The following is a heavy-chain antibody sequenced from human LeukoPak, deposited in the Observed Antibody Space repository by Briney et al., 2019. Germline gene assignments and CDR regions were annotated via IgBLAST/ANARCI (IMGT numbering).Heavy chain of an antibody. Sequence: ASVKVSCKASGYTFTSYGISWVRQALGQGLEWMGWISAYNGNTNYAQKLQGRVTMTTDTSTSTAYMELRSLRSDDTAVYYCARDRGSWVASRNAFDIWGQGTMVTVSS. J-gene: IGHJ3*02. CDR2: ISAYNGNT. V-gene: IGHV1-18*01. CDR3: ARDRGSWVASRNAFDI. CDR1: GYTFTSYG. D-gene: IGHD2-15*01.